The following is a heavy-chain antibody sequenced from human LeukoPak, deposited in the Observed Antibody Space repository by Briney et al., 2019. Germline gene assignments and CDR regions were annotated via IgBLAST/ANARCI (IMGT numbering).Heavy chain of an antibody. Sequence: GGSLRLSCALSGFTLDVFVMSWVRHAPGKGVECGSGMIWNGGSTGYADSVKGRFTISRDNAKNSLYLQMKSLRAEDTALYYCARAAYYYESSGYTAWGQGTLVTVSS. CDR1: GFTLDVFV. J-gene: IGHJ5*02. D-gene: IGHD3-22*01. V-gene: IGHV3-20*04. CDR3: ARAAYYYESSGYTA. CDR2: MIWNGGST.